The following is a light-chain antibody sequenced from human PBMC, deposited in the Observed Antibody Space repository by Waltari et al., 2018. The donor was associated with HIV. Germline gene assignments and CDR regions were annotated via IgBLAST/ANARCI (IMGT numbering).Light chain of an antibody. CDR3: QEYSSWPPIT. Sequence: EIVLTQSPATLSFSPGERATFSCRASQSVSSFLAWYQQNPGQAPRLLIYDESNRDTGIPARFTGSGSGTDFTLTISSLEPEDVAVYYCQEYSSWPPITFGQGTRLEIK. J-gene: IGKJ5*01. V-gene: IGKV3-11*01. CDR2: DES. CDR1: QSVSSF.